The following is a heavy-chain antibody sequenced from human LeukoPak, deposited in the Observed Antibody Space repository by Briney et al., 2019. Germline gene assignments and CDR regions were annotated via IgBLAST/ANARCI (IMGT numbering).Heavy chain of an antibody. V-gene: IGHV3-64D*09. J-gene: IGHJ4*02. CDR3: IKDRTGTYSFDY. CDR1: GFTLSSYS. D-gene: IGHD7-27*01. CDR2: SGGAT. Sequence: GGSLRLSCSASGFTLSSYSMHWVRQAPGKGLEYVSTSGGATYYADSVKGRFTISRDKAKNTQYLQMSSLRAEDTAVYYCIKDRTGTYSFDYWGQGTLVTVSS.